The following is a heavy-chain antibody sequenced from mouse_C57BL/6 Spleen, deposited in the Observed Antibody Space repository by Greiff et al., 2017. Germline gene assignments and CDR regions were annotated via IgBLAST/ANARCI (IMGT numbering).Heavy chain of an antibody. J-gene: IGHJ4*01. Sequence: QVQLQQPGAELVKPGASVKLSCKASGYTFTSYWMHWVKQRPGQGLEWIGMIHPNSGSTNYNEKFKSKATLTVDKSSSTAYMQLSSLTSEDSAVYYGARGEDYDRVYEAMDYWGQGTSVTVSS. CDR1: GYTFTSYW. V-gene: IGHV1-64*01. CDR3: ARGEDYDRVYEAMDY. CDR2: IHPNSGST. D-gene: IGHD2-4*01.